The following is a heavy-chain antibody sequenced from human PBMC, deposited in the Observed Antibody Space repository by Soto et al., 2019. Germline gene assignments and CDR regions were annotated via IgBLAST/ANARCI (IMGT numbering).Heavy chain of an antibody. V-gene: IGHV3-15*01. J-gene: IGHJ6*03. CDR3: TTGSYDFWSGCIRVYYDMDV. D-gene: IGHD3-3*01. Sequence: GGSLRLSCAASGLNFSNAWMSWFRQAPGKGLEWVGRIKSKTDGGTTDYAAPVKGRFTISRDDSKNTLYLQMNSLKTEYKPAYYCTTGSYDFWSGCIRVYYDMDVWGKGTTVTVSS. CDR1: GLNFSNAW. CDR2: IKSKTDGGTT.